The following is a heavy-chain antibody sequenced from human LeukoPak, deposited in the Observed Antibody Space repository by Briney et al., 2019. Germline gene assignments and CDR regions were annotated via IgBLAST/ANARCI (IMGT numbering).Heavy chain of an antibody. J-gene: IGHJ4*02. V-gene: IGHV1-69*13. D-gene: IGHD7-27*01. Sequence: SVKVSCKASGYTFTSYDINWVRQAPGQGLEWMGGIIFNTTNYAQNFQGRVTITADESTSTAYMELSSLRSDDTAVYYCARTELGIIHSWGQGTLVTVSS. CDR1: GYTFTSYD. CDR2: IIFNTT. CDR3: ARTELGIIHS.